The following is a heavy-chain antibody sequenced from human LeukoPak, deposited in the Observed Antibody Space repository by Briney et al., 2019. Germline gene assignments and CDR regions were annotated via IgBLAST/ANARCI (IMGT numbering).Heavy chain of an antibody. CDR2: IGTAGDT. J-gene: IGHJ4*02. V-gene: IGHV3-13*01. Sequence: GGSLRLSCAASGFTFSSYDMHWVRQAPGKGLEWVSAIGTAGDTYYPGSVKGRFTISRENAKNSLYLQMNSLRAGDTAVYYCARGAPKLAVAGPYFDYWGQGTLVTVSP. CDR1: GFTFSSYD. CDR3: ARGAPKLAVAGPYFDY. D-gene: IGHD6-19*01.